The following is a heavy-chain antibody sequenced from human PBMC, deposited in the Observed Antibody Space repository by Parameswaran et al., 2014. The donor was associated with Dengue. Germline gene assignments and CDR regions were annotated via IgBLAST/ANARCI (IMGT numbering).Heavy chain of an antibody. Sequence: VRQMPGKGLEWMGIIYPGDSDTRYSPSFQGQVTISADKSISTAYLQWSSLKASDTAMYYCASSAYDFWSEYRFDYWGQGTLVTVSS. J-gene: IGHJ4*02. CDR3: ASSAYDFWSEYRFDY. CDR2: IYPGDSDT. V-gene: IGHV5-51*01. D-gene: IGHD3-3*01.